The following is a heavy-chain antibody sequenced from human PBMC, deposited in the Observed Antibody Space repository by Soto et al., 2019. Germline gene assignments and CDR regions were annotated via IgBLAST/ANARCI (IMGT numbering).Heavy chain of an antibody. D-gene: IGHD3-10*01. Sequence: ISSKASGGTFSSYAISWVRQAPGQGLEWMGWIIPIFGTTNYAQKFQGRVTMTTDTSTSTAYMELRSLRSDDTAVYYCARGHLTMVRGVIINPYYFDYWGQGTLVTV. V-gene: IGHV1-69*05. CDR2: IIPIFGTT. CDR3: ARGHLTMVRGVIINPYYFDY. CDR1: GGTFSSYA. J-gene: IGHJ4*02.